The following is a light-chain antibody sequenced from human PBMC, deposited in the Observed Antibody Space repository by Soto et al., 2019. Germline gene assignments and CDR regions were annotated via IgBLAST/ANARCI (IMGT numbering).Light chain of an antibody. CDR2: EVI. CDR1: NSDVGVYNY. Sequence: QSALTQPASVSGSPGQSITISCTGTNSDVGVYNYVSWYQQHPVKAPKLMIYEVINRPSGVSYRFSGSKSGNTASLTISGLQPEDEADYYCISFTTSSTLVFGSGTKLTVL. CDR3: ISFTTSSTLV. J-gene: IGLJ1*01. V-gene: IGLV2-14*01.